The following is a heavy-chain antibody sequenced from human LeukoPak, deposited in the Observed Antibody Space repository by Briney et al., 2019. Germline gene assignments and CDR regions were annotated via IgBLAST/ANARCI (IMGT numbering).Heavy chain of an antibody. CDR3: AREGLRPLAGTIDY. J-gene: IGHJ4*02. Sequence: GGSLRLSCAASAFTFSSYSMNWVRQAPGKGLEWVSSISSSSSYIYYADSVKGRFTISRDNAKNSLYLQMNSLRAEDTAVYYCAREGLRPLAGTIDYWGQGTLVTVSS. CDR2: ISSSSSYI. V-gene: IGHV3-21*01. CDR1: AFTFSSYS. D-gene: IGHD6-13*01.